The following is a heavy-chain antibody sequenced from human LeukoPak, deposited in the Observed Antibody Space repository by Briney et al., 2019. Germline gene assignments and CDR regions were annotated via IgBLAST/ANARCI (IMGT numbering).Heavy chain of an antibody. Sequence: ASVKVSCKTSGYTFTDYYMHWVRQAPGQGLEWMGWIIPNNGGTNYAQKFQGGVTMTRDTSISTAFMDLSRLRSDDTAIYYCARANQNYFDYWGQGTLVTVSS. CDR1: GYTFTDYY. CDR3: ARANQNYFDY. CDR2: IIPNNGGT. J-gene: IGHJ4*02. V-gene: IGHV1-2*02.